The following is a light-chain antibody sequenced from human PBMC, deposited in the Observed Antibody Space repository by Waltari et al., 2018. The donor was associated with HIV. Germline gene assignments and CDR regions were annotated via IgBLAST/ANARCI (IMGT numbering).Light chain of an antibody. V-gene: IGKV1-39*01. Sequence: DIQMTQSPSSLSASVGDRVSITCRASQSVRSFLNWYQQKAGKAPKLLIYGATNLQSGVPSRFSGSGSGTDFTLTISSLQPEDFATYYCQQTFSEWSFGHGTKVEIK. CDR1: QSVRSF. CDR3: QQTFSEWS. CDR2: GAT. J-gene: IGKJ1*01.